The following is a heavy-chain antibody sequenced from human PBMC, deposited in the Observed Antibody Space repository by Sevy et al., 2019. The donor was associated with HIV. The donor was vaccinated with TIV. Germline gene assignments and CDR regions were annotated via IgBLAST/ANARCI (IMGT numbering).Heavy chain of an antibody. CDR1: GGSVSSGSYY. CDR3: ARGHGYCSSTSCFKNPRNYYGMDV. CDR2: IYYSGST. D-gene: IGHD2-2*03. V-gene: IGHV4-61*01. J-gene: IGHJ6*02. Sequence: SETLSLTCTVSGGSVSSGSYYWSWIRQPPGKGLEWIGYIYYSGSTNYNPSLKSRVTISVDTPKNQFSLKLSSVTAADTAVYYCARGHGYCSSTSCFKNPRNYYGMDVWGQGTTVTVSS.